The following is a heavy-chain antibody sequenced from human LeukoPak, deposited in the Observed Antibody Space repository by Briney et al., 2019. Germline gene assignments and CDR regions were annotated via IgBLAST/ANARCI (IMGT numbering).Heavy chain of an antibody. V-gene: IGHV3-7*01. J-gene: IGHJ4*02. CDR3: ARGVPYDSWSGPHYSDY. D-gene: IGHD3-3*01. CDR1: RFTLSTYW. CDR2: IKQDGSQE. Sequence: GGSLRLSCAASRFTLSTYWMSRVRQAPGKGLEWVAHIKQDGSQEYYVDSVKGRFTISRDSAKNSLYLQMNSLRAEDTAVYYCARGVPYDSWSGPHYSDYWGQGTLVTVSS.